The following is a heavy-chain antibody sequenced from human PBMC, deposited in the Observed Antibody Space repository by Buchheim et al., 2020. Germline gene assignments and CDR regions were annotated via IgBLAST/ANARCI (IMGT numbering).Heavy chain of an antibody. Sequence: QVQLQESGPGLVKPSGTLSLTCAVSGGSISSSNWWSWVRQPPGKGLEWIGEIYHSGSTNYNPSLKSRLPISVAKSKNQFSLKLSSVTAADTAVYYCARLDRTLKQWLVPLGMDVWGQGTT. CDR3: ARLDRTLKQWLVPLGMDV. CDR1: GGSISSSNW. D-gene: IGHD6-19*01. V-gene: IGHV4-4*02. CDR2: IYHSGST. J-gene: IGHJ6*02.